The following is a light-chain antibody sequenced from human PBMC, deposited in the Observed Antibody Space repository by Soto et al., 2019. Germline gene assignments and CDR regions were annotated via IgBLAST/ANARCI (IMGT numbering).Light chain of an antibody. Sequence: QSVLTQPPSVSAGPGQKVTISCSGSSSNIGNNYVSWYQQFPGTAPKLLIYENNKRPSGIPDRFSGSKSGTSATLGITGLQTGDEADYHCGTWDSSLSAVVFGGGTKLTVL. V-gene: IGLV1-51*02. CDR2: ENN. CDR3: GTWDSSLSAVV. J-gene: IGLJ2*01. CDR1: SSNIGNNY.